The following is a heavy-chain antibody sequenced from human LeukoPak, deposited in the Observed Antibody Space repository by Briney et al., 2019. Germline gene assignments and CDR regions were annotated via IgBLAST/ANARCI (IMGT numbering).Heavy chain of an antibody. D-gene: IGHD6-13*01. J-gene: IGHJ4*02. CDR2: ISSSSSTI. V-gene: IGHV3-48*01. Sequence: GGSLRLSCAASGFTFSSHSMNWVRQAPGKGLEWVSYISSSSSTIYYADSVKGRFTISRDNSKNTVYLQMSSLRGEDTAVYYCAKSGIAAAGQRGYFDYWGQGTLVTVSS. CDR3: AKSGIAAAGQRGYFDY. CDR1: GFTFSSHS.